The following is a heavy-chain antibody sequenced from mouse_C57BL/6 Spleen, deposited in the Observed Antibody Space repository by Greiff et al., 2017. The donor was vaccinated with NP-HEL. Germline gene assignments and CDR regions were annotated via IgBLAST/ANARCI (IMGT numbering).Heavy chain of an antibody. D-gene: IGHD2-3*01. CDR2: IYPGDGDT. J-gene: IGHJ3*01. V-gene: IGHV1-82*01. CDR3: ARHDPPY. Sequence: VQLQESGPELVKPGASVKISCKASGYAFSSSWMNWVKQRPGKGLEWIGRIYPGDGDTNYNGKFKGKATLTADKSSSTAYMQLSSLTSEDSAVYFCARHDPPYWGQGTLVTVSA. CDR1: GYAFSSSW.